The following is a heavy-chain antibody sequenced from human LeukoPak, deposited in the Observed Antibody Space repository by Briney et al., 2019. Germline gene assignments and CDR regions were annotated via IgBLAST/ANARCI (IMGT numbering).Heavy chain of an antibody. V-gene: IGHV4-59*01. CDR1: GGSISSYY. Sequence: PSETLSLTCTVSGGSISSYYWSWIRQPPGKGLEGIGYIYYSGSTNYNPSLITRFTISLDTSNNQFSLKLSSVPAADTAVYYCARVGQQPIKYFDYWGQVTLVTVSS. D-gene: IGHD6-13*01. CDR2: IYYSGST. CDR3: ARVGQQPIKYFDY. J-gene: IGHJ4*02.